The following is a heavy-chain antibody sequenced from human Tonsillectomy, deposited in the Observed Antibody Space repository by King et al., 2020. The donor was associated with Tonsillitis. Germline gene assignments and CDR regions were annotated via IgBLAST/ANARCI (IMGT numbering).Heavy chain of an antibody. CDR3: ANAWDTAMLHGYFDL. D-gene: IGHD5-18*01. CDR1: GGSISSGDYS. CDR2: IYHSGNT. V-gene: IGHV4-30-2*01. J-gene: IGHJ2*01. Sequence: QLQESGSGLVKPSQTLSLTCAVSGGSISSGDYSWSWIRQPPGKGLEWIGYIYHSGNTYYNPSLKSRVTISVDRSKNQFSLRLSSVTAADTAVYYCANAWDTAMLHGYFDLGGRGTRVTVSS.